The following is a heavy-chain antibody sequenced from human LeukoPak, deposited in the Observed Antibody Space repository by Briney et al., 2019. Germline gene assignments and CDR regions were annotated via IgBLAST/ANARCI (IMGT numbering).Heavy chain of an antibody. CDR2: IWYDGINK. D-gene: IGHD3-22*01. J-gene: IGHJ4*02. V-gene: IGHV3-33*06. CDR3: AKDDRIYRYDSRRYSNLFDY. CDR1: GFTFSSYG. Sequence: GGSLRLSCAASGFTFSSYGMHWVRQAPGKGLEWVADIWYDGINKYYTDSVKRRFTISRDNSKHTLYVQMNSVRAGDTSVYHCAKDDRIYRYDSRRYSNLFDYWGQATLVTVSS.